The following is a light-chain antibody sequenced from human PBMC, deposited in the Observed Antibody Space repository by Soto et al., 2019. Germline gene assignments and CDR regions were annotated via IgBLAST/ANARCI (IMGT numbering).Light chain of an antibody. CDR2: DAS. CDR1: QSVSSY. CDR3: QQRSNWWT. Sequence: EIVLTQSPATLSLSPGERATLSCRASQSVSSYLAWYQQKPGQAPRLLIYDASNRATGIPARFSGSGSGTDFTLTIIILEPEDFAVYYCQQRSNWWTFGQGTKVEIK. J-gene: IGKJ1*01. V-gene: IGKV3-11*01.